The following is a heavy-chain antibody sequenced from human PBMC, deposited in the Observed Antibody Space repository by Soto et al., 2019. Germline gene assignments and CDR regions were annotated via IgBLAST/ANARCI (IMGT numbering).Heavy chain of an antibody. CDR3: ARDMANPGPGDY. D-gene: IGHD3-10*01. J-gene: IGHJ4*02. CDR1: GFTFSSYA. CDR2: ISYDGSNK. V-gene: IGHV3-30-3*01. Sequence: GGSLRLSCAASGFTFSSYAMHWVRQAPGKGLEWVAVISYDGSNKYYADSVKGRFTISRDNSKNTLYLQMNSLRAEDTAVYYCARDMANPGPGDYWGQGTLVTVSS.